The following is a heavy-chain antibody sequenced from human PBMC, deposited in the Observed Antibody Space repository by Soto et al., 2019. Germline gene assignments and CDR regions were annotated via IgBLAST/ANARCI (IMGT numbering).Heavy chain of an antibody. Sequence: EVQLVESGGGLVKPGGSLRLSCAASGFTFSSYSMNWVRQAPGKGLEWVSSISSSSSYIYYADSVKGRFTISRDNAKNSLYLQMNSLRAEDTAVYYCARSEDYYDSSGYCDYWGQGTLVTVSS. CDR2: ISSSSSYI. V-gene: IGHV3-21*01. CDR1: GFTFSSYS. D-gene: IGHD3-22*01. CDR3: ARSEDYYDSSGYCDY. J-gene: IGHJ4*02.